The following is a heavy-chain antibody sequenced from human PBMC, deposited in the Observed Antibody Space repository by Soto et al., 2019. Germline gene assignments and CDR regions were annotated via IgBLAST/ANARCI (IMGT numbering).Heavy chain of an antibody. CDR2: INPNSGGT. CDR3: AREVNSGGGTVLPDWFDP. CDR1: GYTFTGYY. D-gene: IGHD3-16*01. V-gene: IGHV1-2*02. Sequence: GASVKVSCKASGYTFTGYYMHWVRQAPGQGLEWMGWINPNSGGTNYAQKFQGRVTMTRDTSISTAYMELSRLGSDDTAVYYCAREVNSGGGTVLPDWFDPWGQGTLVTVYS. J-gene: IGHJ5*02.